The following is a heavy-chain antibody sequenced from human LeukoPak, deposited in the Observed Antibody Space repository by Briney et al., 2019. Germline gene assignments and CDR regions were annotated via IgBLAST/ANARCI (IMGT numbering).Heavy chain of an antibody. J-gene: IGHJ3*02. V-gene: IGHV4-34*01. CDR1: GGSFSGYY. D-gene: IGHD3-22*01. Sequence: PSETLSLTCAVYGGSFSGYYWSWIRQPPGKGLEWIGEINHSGSTNNNPSLKSRVTISVDTSKNQYSLKLSSVTAADTAVYYCARVDRVVVMTVDIWGQGTMVTVSS. CDR3: ARVDRVVVMTVDI. CDR2: INHSGST.